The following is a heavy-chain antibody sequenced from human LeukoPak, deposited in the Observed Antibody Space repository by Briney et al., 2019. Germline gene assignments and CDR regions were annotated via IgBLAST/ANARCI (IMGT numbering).Heavy chain of an antibody. Sequence: SETLSLTCTVYGDSISSHYWSWIRQPPGKGLEWIGYMSRSGNTNYSPSLKSRVTISVDTSKNQFSLKLSSVTAADTAIYYCARSVVGWYRFDYWGQGTLVTVSS. CDR2: MSRSGNT. D-gene: IGHD6-19*01. CDR1: GDSISSHY. CDR3: ARSVVGWYRFDY. V-gene: IGHV4-59*11. J-gene: IGHJ4*02.